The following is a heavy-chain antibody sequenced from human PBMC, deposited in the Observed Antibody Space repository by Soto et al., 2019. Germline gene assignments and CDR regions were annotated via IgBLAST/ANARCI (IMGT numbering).Heavy chain of an antibody. CDR3: AREKDPPGDGYNFGY. J-gene: IGHJ4*02. Sequence: QVQLQESGPGLVKPSETLSLTCTVSGGSISGNSYYWAWIRQPPGKGLEWIGSLYYDGNTHYNPSPGKPVNNSREQAQNPVFPEPGSVNARDTAFLYCAREKDPPGDGYNFGYWGQGSLVTVSS. D-gene: IGHD6-25*01. CDR2: LYYDGNT. CDR1: GGSISGNSYY. V-gene: IGHV4-39*07.